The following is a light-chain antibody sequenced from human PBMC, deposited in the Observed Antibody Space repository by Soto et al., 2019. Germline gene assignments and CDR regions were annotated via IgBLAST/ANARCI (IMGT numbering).Light chain of an antibody. CDR1: SSNIGAGYD. Sequence: QSVLTQPPSVSGAPGQTITISCTGSSSNIGAGYDVHWYQQLPGRAPKLLIYGNNNRPSGVPDRFSGSKSDNTASLTVSGLQAEDEADYYCSSYAGNNNFVVFGGGTKLTVL. V-gene: IGLV1-40*01. J-gene: IGLJ2*01. CDR2: GNN. CDR3: SSYAGNNNFVV.